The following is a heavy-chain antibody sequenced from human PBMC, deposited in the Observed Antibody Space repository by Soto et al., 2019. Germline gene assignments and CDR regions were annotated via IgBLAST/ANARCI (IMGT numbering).Heavy chain of an antibody. Sequence: PGGSLRLSCAASGFSFSYYGMSWVRQAPGKGLEWVSGISGTGGSTYYADSVKGRFTISRDNSKTTLYLQMNSLRIEDTALYYCAKRCGNSSSRGWYYGMDVWGQGTTVTVS. J-gene: IGHJ6*02. CDR3: AKRCGNSSSRGWYYGMDV. CDR2: ISGTGGST. CDR1: GFSFSYYG. V-gene: IGHV3-23*01. D-gene: IGHD6-6*01.